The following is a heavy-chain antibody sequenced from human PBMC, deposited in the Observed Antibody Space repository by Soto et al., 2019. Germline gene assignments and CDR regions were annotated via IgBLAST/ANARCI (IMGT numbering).Heavy chain of an antibody. Sequence: GGSLRLSCAASGFTVTNAWMNRVRQAPGKGLEWVGRIKSKTDGGTTDFPAPVKDRFTISRDDSKNTLYLQMSSLKTEDTAMYYCTKEMRHSSGWYGAFDIWGQGIMVTVSS. CDR2: IKSKTDGGTT. CDR3: TKEMRHSSGWYGAFDI. V-gene: IGHV3-15*01. D-gene: IGHD6-19*01. CDR1: GFTVTNAW. J-gene: IGHJ3*02.